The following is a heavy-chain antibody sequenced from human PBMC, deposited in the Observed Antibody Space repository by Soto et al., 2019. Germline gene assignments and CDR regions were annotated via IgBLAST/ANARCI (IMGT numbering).Heavy chain of an antibody. V-gene: IGHV4-34*01. CDR3: ARGTAKIVVVVAATLYSYWFDP. CDR2: INHSGST. CDR1: GGSFSGYY. J-gene: IGHJ5*02. Sequence: QVQLQQWGAGLLKPSETLSLTCAVYGGSFSGYYWSWIRQPPGKGLEWIGEINHSGSTNYNPSLKSRVTISVEPSKHQVSLQLSSGTAADTAVYYCARGTAKIVVVVAATLYSYWFDPWGQGTLVTVSS. D-gene: IGHD2-15*01.